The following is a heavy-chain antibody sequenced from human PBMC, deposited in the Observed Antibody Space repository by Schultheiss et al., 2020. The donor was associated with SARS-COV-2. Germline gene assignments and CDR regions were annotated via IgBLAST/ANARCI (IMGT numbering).Heavy chain of an antibody. D-gene: IGHD3-22*01. V-gene: IGHV3-23*01. Sequence: GSLRLSCAASGFTFSSYAMSWVRQAPGKGLEWVSAISGSGGSTYCADSVKGRFTISRDNSKNTLYLQMNSLRAEDTAVYYCATSGDSSGYYLHYFDYWGQGTLVTVSS. J-gene: IGHJ4*02. CDR3: ATSGDSSGYYLHYFDY. CDR1: GFTFSSYA. CDR2: ISGSGGST.